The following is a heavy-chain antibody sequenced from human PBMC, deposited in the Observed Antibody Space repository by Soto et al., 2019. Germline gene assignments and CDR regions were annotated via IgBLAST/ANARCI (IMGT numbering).Heavy chain of an antibody. V-gene: IGHV1-69*01. Sequence: QVQLVQSGAEVKKPGSSVKVSCKASGGTFTSYAITWVRQAPGQGLEWMGRIIPIIGTANYAQKFQDRVTIIADESTNTAFMELSNLRYGDTAVYSCATLPYGGDHGYFDYWGQGTLVTVSS. D-gene: IGHD2-21*02. CDR3: ATLPYGGDHGYFDY. J-gene: IGHJ4*02. CDR1: GGTFTSYA. CDR2: IIPIIGTA.